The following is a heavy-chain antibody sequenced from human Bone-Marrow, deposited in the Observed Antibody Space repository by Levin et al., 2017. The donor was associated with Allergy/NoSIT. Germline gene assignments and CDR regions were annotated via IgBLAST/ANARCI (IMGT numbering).Heavy chain of an antibody. J-gene: IGHJ4*02. D-gene: IGHD3-22*01. CDR2: ISGDADTT. CDR1: GFTFRRYA. CDR3: AKDSKGFDNSGFYCRASDS. Sequence: GGSLRLSCAASGFTFRRYAMSWVRQAPGKGLEWVSAISGDADTTHYGGSVKGRFTISRDNSRNTLYLQMNNLRAEDTATYYSAKDSKGFDNSGFYCRASDSWGQGTRVTVSS. V-gene: IGHV3-23*01.